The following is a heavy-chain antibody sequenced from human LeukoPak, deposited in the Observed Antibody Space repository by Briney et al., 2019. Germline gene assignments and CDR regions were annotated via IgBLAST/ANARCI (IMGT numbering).Heavy chain of an antibody. D-gene: IGHD3-10*01. CDR1: GYSFTFYW. Sequence: GESLKISCKGSGYSFTFYWIGWVRQMPGKGLEWMGIIYPGDSGIRYSPSFQGQVTISADKSTSTAYLQWNTLKASDTAMYYCARQDGSGIYYFDYWGQGTLVTVSS. CDR2: IYPGDSGI. CDR3: ARQDGSGIYYFDY. V-gene: IGHV5-51*01. J-gene: IGHJ4*02.